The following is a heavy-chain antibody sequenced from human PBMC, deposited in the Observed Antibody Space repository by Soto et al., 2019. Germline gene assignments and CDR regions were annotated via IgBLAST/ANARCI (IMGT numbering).Heavy chain of an antibody. J-gene: IGHJ3*02. Sequence: PSETLSLTCSVSGGSMNIGGHSWNWIRQSAGKGLEWIGFVYYSGTTYYNPALSSRVTISVDRAKSQFSLQLRSVTAADTAVYFCARGELGTTTDAFNIWGQGTMVTVSS. CDR1: GGSMNIGGHS. CDR3: ARGELGTTTDAFNI. CDR2: VYYSGTT. D-gene: IGHD1-7*01. V-gene: IGHV4-30-2*06.